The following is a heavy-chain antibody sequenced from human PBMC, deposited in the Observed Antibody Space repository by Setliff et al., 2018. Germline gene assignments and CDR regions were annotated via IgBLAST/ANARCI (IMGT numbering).Heavy chain of an antibody. CDR2: IKQDGSDK. CDR3: ATSDWYAAFDH. V-gene: IGHV3-7*01. D-gene: IGHD6-19*01. J-gene: IGHJ4*02. CDR1: GFSLSIFW. Sequence: TSETLSLSCAASGFSLSIFWMSWVRQAPGKGLEWVASIKQDGSDKHYVGSVKGRFTISRDNARNSVYLQMNSLRAEDAAVYYCATSDWYAAFDHWGQGTLVTVSS.